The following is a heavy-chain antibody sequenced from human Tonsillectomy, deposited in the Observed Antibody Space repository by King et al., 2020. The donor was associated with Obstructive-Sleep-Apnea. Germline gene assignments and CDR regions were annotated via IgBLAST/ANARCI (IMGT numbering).Heavy chain of an antibody. D-gene: IGHD5-18*01. CDR2: INPNSGGT. V-gene: IGHV1-2*02. CDR1: GYTFTCYY. J-gene: IGHJ5*02. Sequence: VQLVQSGAEVKKPGASVKVSCKASGYTFTCYYMHWVRQAPGQVLEWMGWINPNSGGTNYGQKFQGRVTMTRDTCISTAYMELSRLRSDDTAIYYCARGSYGFKQHNWFDPWGQGTLVTVSS. CDR3: ARGSYGFKQHNWFDP.